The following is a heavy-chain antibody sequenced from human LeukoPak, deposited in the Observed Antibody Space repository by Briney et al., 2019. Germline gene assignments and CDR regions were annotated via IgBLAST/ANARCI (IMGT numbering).Heavy chain of an antibody. D-gene: IGHD3-9*01. CDR1: GGSFSGYY. CDR3: ATTLNPYYDILTGSDDAFDI. V-gene: IGHV4-34*01. Sequence: SETLSLTCAVYGGSFSGYYWSWIRQPPGKGLEWIGEINHSGSTNYNPSLKSRVTISVDTSKNQFSPKLSSVTAADTAVYYCATTLNPYYDILTGSDDAFDIRGQGTMVTVSS. J-gene: IGHJ3*02. CDR2: INHSGST.